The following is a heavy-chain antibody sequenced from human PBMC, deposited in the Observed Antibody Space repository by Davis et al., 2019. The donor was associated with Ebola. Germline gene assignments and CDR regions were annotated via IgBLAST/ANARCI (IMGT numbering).Heavy chain of an antibody. D-gene: IGHD3-10*01. CDR2: ISSSSSYI. J-gene: IGHJ5*02. CDR3: ARETRAGRRNWFDP. Sequence: PGGSLRLSCAASGFIFSSYSMNWVRQAPGKGLEWVSSISSSSSYIYYADSVKGRFTISRDNAKNSLYLQMNSLRDEDTAVYYCARETRAGRRNWFDPWGQGTLVTVSS. CDR1: GFIFSSYS. V-gene: IGHV3-21*01.